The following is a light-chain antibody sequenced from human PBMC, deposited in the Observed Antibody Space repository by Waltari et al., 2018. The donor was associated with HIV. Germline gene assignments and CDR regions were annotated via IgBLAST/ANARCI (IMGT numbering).Light chain of an antibody. CDR3: CSYAGSYTLVV. Sequence: QSALTQPRSVSGSPGQSVTISCTGTSSDVGGYIYVSWYHQHPGKPPKLMIYDVSKRPSGVPDRFSGSKSGNTASLTISGLQAEDEADYYCCSYAGSYTLVVFGGGTKLTVL. CDR2: DVS. J-gene: IGLJ2*01. CDR1: SSDVGGYIY. V-gene: IGLV2-11*01.